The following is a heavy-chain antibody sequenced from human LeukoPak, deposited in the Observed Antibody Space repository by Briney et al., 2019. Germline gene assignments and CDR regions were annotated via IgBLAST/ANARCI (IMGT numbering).Heavy chain of an antibody. CDR2: INAGNGNT. J-gene: IGHJ2*01. CDR3: ARDFVGYCSGGSCYSRYFDL. V-gene: IGHV1-3*01. CDR1: GYTFTSYA. Sequence: ASVKVSCKASGYTFTSYAMHWVRQAPGQRLEWVGWINAGNGNTKYSQKFQGRVTITRDTSASTAYMELSSLRSEDTAVYYCARDFVGYCSGGSCYSRYFDLWGRGTLVTVSS. D-gene: IGHD2-15*01.